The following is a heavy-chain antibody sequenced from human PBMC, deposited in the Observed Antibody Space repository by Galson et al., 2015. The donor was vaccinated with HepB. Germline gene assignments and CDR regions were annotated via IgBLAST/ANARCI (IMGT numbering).Heavy chain of an antibody. J-gene: IGHJ4*02. CDR1: GFTFSDYY. CDR2: ISSSGSTI. V-gene: IGHV3-11*01. D-gene: IGHD6-13*01. Sequence: SLRLSCAASGFTFSDYYMSWIRQAPGKGLEWVSYISSSGSTIYYADSVKGRLTISRDNAKNSLYLQMNSLRAEDTAVYYCARKGAVADTWGSPGFDYWGQGTLVTVSS. CDR3: ARKGAVADTWGSPGFDY.